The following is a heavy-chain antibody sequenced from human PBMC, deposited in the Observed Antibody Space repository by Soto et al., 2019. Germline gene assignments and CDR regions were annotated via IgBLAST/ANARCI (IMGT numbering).Heavy chain of an antibody. J-gene: IGHJ5*02. CDR3: ATGSVDTALARDWFDP. CDR1: GYSFSDYY. Sequence: VQLVQSAAEVKKPGAAVKISCKVSGYSFSDYYIHWVQQAPGKGLEWMGLVDPEDGEAMYAAKFKARVTITADTSTDTAYMELSSLRSEDTAVYYCATGSVDTALARDWFDPWGQGTLVTVSS. V-gene: IGHV1-69-2*01. CDR2: VDPEDGEA. D-gene: IGHD5-18*01.